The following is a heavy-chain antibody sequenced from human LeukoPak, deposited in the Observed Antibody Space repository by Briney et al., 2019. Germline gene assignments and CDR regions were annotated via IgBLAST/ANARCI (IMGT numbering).Heavy chain of an antibody. CDR1: GFTFNSYA. CDR2: ISYDGSNK. Sequence: PGGSLRLSCAASGFTFNSYAVHWVRQAPGKGLEWVAVISYDGSNKYYADSVKGRFTISRDNSKNTLYLQMNSLRAEDTAVYYCARDRVLWRWYAGIEDFWGQGTLVTVSS. J-gene: IGHJ4*02. CDR3: ARDRVLWRWYAGIEDF. V-gene: IGHV3-30-3*01. D-gene: IGHD6-13*01.